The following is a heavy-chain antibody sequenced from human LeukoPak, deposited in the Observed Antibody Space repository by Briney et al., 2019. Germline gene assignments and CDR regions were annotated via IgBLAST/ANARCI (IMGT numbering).Heavy chain of an antibody. V-gene: IGHV5-51*01. D-gene: IGHD6-13*01. CDR1: GYSFTNYC. J-gene: IGHJ5*02. Sequence: GESLKISCKGSGYSFTNYCIGWVRQMPRKGLVWMGSIFPGDSDTRNCPSFQGRRTISADDSISNPYLQWISLKASDTPAYYCVRSVTGSSSWSSWGRGTLVAVSS. CDR2: IFPGDSDT. CDR3: VRSVTGSSSWSS.